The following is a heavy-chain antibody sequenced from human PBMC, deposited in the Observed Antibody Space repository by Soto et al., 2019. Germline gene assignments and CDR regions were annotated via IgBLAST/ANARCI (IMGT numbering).Heavy chain of an antibody. CDR2: IHSSGSA. V-gene: IGHV4-39*01. J-gene: IGHJ5*02. CDR1: GGSISSSSITYY. D-gene: IGHD6-19*01. CDR3: ARRPRAVAGMDNWFDP. Sequence: QLQLQESGPGLVKPSETLSLTCTDSGGSISSSSITYYWGWIRQPPGKGPEWIGGIHSSGSAYYNPSLKSRVTVSIDVSKNEFSLKLSSVTAADTAVYYCARRPRAVAGMDNWFDPWGQGILVTVSS.